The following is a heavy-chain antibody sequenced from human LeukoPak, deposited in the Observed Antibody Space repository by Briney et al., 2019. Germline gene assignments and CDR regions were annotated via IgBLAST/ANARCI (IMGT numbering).Heavy chain of an antibody. V-gene: IGHV4-61*02. CDR2: IYTSGST. J-gene: IGHJ4*02. Sequence: SQTLSLTFTVSGGAVSSGTYYWSWIRQPAGEALVGVGRIYTSGSTNYNPSLNSRVTISIDTSNNQFALKPTSVTAADTAVYYCARHRGRYYFDYWGQGTLVTVSS. D-gene: IGHD3-3*01. CDR1: GGAVSSGTYY. CDR3: ARHRGRYYFDY.